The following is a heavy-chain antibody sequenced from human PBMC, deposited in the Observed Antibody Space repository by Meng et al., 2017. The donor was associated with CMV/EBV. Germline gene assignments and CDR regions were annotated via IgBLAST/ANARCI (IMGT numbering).Heavy chain of an antibody. CDR1: GGSISSYD. Sequence: GPALGVPADTPLSPCTSRGGSISSYDWSWIRQRAGKGLEWIGRIYTSGSTNYNPSLKSRVTMSVDTSKNQFSLKLSSVTAADTAVYYCARDLMNCSSTSCANWFDPWGQGTLVTVSS. V-gene: IGHV4-4*07. J-gene: IGHJ5*02. CDR2: IYTSGST. CDR3: ARDLMNCSSTSCANWFDP. D-gene: IGHD2-2*01.